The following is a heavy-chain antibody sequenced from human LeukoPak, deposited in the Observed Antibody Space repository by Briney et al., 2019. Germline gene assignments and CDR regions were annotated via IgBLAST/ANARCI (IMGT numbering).Heavy chain of an antibody. V-gene: IGHV4-61*01. CDR1: GGSVSSGSYY. Sequence: SGPGLVKPSETLSLTCTVSGGSVSSGSYYWSWIRQPPGRGLEWIGYVYYSGSTNYNPSFKSRITISVDTSRNQFSLQLSSVTAADTAVYYCARDVVGATYFDWGQGTLVTVSS. D-gene: IGHD1-26*01. CDR2: VYYSGST. CDR3: ARDVVGATYFD. J-gene: IGHJ4*02.